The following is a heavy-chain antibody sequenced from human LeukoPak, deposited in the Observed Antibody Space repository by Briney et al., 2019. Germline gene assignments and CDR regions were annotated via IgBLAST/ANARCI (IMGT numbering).Heavy chain of an antibody. V-gene: IGHV1-2*02. CDR3: ARDRANSGWSPMFFDY. D-gene: IGHD6-19*01. CDR2: INPKSGGT. CDR1: GYXFTDYY. Sequence: ASVKVSCKASGYXFTDYYIHWVRQAPGQGLEWMGWINPKSGGTNFAQKFQGRLTMTRDTSISTAYMELSSLRSDDTAVYFCARDRANSGWSPMFFDYWGQGTLVTVSS. J-gene: IGHJ4*02.